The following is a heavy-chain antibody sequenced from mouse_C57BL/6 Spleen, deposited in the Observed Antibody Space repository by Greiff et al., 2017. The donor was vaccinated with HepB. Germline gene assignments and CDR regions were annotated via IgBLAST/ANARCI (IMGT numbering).Heavy chain of an antibody. Sequence: EVMMVESGGGLVQPGGSLKLSCAASGFTFSDYGMAWVRQAPRKGPEWVAFISNLAYSIYYADTVTGRFTISRENAKNTLYLEMSSLRSEDTAMYYCARLGSLGYFDYWGQGTTLTVSS. J-gene: IGHJ2*01. V-gene: IGHV5-15*04. D-gene: IGHD1-1*01. CDR3: ARLGSLGYFDY. CDR1: GFTFSDYG. CDR2: ISNLAYSI.